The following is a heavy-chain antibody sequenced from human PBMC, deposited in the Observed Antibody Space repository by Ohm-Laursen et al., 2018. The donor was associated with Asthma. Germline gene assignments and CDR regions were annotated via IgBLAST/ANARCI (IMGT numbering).Heavy chain of an antibody. D-gene: IGHD1-26*01. J-gene: IGHJ1*01. V-gene: IGHV3-21*01. CDR2: ISTASTFI. Sequence: GSLRLSCAASGYTFSRYSIHWVRQVPGKGLEWVASISTASTFIYYADSVRGRFTTSRDNANDLVYLQMNDLRAEDTALYYCARIGPEWELPGREYSLHHWGEGTLVTVSS. CDR3: ARIGPEWELPGREYSLHH. CDR1: GYTFSRYS.